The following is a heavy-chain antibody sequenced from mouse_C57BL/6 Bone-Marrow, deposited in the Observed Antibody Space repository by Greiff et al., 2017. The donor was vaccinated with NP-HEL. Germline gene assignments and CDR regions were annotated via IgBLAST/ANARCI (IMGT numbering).Heavy chain of an antibody. Sequence: EVQLQQSGPELVKPGASVKISCKASGYTFTDYYMNWVKQSHGKSLEWIGDINPNNGGTSYNQKFKGKATLTVDKSSSTAYMELRSLTSEDSAVYYCARERITTVVVHFDYWGQGTTLTVSS. CDR1: GYTFTDYY. V-gene: IGHV1-26*01. CDR2: INPNNGGT. D-gene: IGHD1-1*01. J-gene: IGHJ2*01. CDR3: ARERITTVVVHFDY.